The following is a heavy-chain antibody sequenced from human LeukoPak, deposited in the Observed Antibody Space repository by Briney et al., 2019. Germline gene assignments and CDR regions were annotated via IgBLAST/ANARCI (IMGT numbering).Heavy chain of an antibody. V-gene: IGHV3-11*04. J-gene: IGHJ4*02. D-gene: IGHD3-10*01. CDR3: ASKPVSYGSGSYICDY. CDR1: RFTFSDYY. Sequence: GGSLRLSCAVSRFTFSDYYMSWIRQAPGKGLEWVSYISNSGDSIYYADSVKGRFTISRDNAKNSLYLQMNSLRAEDTAVYYCASKPVSYGSGSYICDYWGQGTLVTVSS. CDR2: ISNSGDSI.